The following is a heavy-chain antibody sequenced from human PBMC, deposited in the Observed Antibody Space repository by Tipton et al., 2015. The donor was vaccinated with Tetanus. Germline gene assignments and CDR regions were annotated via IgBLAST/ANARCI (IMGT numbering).Heavy chain of an antibody. CDR1: GFTFSKHT. V-gene: IGHV3-21*01. J-gene: IGHJ4*02. D-gene: IGHD3-10*01. Sequence: SLRLSCAASGFTFSKHTMNWVRQAPGKGLEWVSSISSTSYYLYYVDSVKGRFTLSRDNAKNSLYLQMNSLRAEDTAVYYCAREGSGQDFDYWGRGTLVTVSS. CDR2: ISSTSYYL. CDR3: AREGSGQDFDY.